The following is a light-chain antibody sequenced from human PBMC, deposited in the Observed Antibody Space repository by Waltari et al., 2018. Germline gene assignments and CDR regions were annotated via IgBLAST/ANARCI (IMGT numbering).Light chain of an antibody. CDR1: QDISSW. CDR3: QQANSFPLT. J-gene: IGKJ4*01. CDR2: AAS. Sequence: DIQMTQSPSSVSASVGDRVTITCRASQDISSWLAWYQKKPGKAPKLLIYAASNLQSGVPSRFSGIGSGTDFTLTISSLQPEDFATYYCQQANSFPLTFGGGTKVEIK. V-gene: IGKV1-12*01.